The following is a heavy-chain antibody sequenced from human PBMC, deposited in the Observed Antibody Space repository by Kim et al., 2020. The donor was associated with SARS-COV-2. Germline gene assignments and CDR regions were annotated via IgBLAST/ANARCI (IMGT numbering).Heavy chain of an antibody. D-gene: IGHD3-10*02. V-gene: IGHV3-74*01. Sequence: GGSLRLSCAASGFTFSSYWMHWVRQAPGKGLVWVSHTNSDGSDTNYADSVKGRFTISRDNAKNTLSLQMNSLGADDTAVYYCARGGQYHYVFLDYWGQGT. CDR3: ARGGQYHYVFLDY. CDR2: TNSDGSDT. J-gene: IGHJ4*02. CDR1: GFTFSSYW.